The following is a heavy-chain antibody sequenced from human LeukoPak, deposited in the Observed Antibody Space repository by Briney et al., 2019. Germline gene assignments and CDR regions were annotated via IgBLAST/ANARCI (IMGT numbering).Heavy chain of an antibody. J-gene: IGHJ4*02. CDR3: AREESDSRDFDC. CDR1: GFTFSSYS. D-gene: IGHD6-13*01. CDR2: ISSSSSYI. Sequence: PGGSLRLSCAASGFTFSSYSMNWVRQAPGKGLEWVSSISSSSSYIYYADSVKGRFTISRDNAKNSLYLQMNSLRAEDTAVYYCAREESDSRDFDCWGQGTLVTVSS. V-gene: IGHV3-21*01.